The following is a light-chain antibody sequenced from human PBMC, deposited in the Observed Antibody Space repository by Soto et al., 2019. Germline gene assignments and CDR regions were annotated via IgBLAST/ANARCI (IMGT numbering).Light chain of an antibody. J-gene: IGLJ2*01. CDR1: SSDIGSYNA. CDR2: DVF. V-gene: IGLV2-11*01. CDR3: SSFAPSYRVI. Sequence: QSALTQPRSVSGSPGHSVTISCFGTSSDIGSYNAVSWYQQHPGKAPKLIIFDVFERPSGVPDRFSGSKSGNSASLTISGLQAVDESDYACSSFAPSYRVIFGGGTKLTVL.